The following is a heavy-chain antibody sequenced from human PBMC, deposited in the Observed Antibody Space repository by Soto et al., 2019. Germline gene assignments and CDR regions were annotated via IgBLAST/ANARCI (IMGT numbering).Heavy chain of an antibody. J-gene: IGHJ4*02. D-gene: IGHD3-3*01. CDR2: IIPMLDIV. CDR3: ASAGGGGFNLIFFFDY. Sequence: SVKVSCKASGGAFSNFVISWLRQAPGQGLEWVGGIIPMLDIVHYAQKFQGRVAITADESTSTAYMELSSLRPEDTAVFYCASAGGGGFNLIFFFDYWGLGTLVTVSS. CDR1: GGAFSNFV. V-gene: IGHV1-69*13.